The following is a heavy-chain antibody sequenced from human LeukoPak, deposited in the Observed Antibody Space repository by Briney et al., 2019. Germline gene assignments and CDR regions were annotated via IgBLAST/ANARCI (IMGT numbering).Heavy chain of an antibody. J-gene: IGHJ4*02. CDR1: GFIVSNTY. D-gene: IGHD3-3*02. V-gene: IGHV3-53*01. Sequence: GGSLRLSCAASGFIVSNTYMTWVRQAPGKGLEWVSVIHNDGSTYYADSVKGRFTISRDNSKNMLFLRMNSLRVEDTAVYFCASLARDYWGQGTLVSVSS. CDR2: IHNDGST. CDR3: ASLARDY.